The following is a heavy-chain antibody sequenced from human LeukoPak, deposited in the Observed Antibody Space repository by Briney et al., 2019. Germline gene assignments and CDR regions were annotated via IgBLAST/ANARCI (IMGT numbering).Heavy chain of an antibody. D-gene: IGHD6-13*01. Sequence: GGSLRLSCTASGFSFRSFAMSWVRQAPGQGLEWVPSISGGGEDTYYADSVKGRFTISRDNSETTLYLQMTSLGADDTALYYCARTIAQYTNTWLYYYYGLDVWGQGTTVTVSS. J-gene: IGHJ6*02. CDR2: ISGGGEDT. CDR1: GFSFRSFA. CDR3: ARTIAQYTNTWLYYYYGLDV. V-gene: IGHV3-23*01.